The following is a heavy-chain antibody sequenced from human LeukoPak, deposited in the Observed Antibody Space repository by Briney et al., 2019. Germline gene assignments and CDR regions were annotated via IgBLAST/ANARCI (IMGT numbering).Heavy chain of an antibody. J-gene: IGHJ4*02. CDR3: ARGLYSSSWYVDY. V-gene: IGHV4-59*01. CDR2: IYYSGST. Sequence: SETLSLTCTVSGGSISSYYWSWIRQPPGKGLEWIGYIYYSGSTNYNPSLKSRVTISVDTSKNQFSLKLSPVTAADTAVYYCARGLYSSSWYVDYWGQGTLVTVSS. D-gene: IGHD6-13*01. CDR1: GGSISSYY.